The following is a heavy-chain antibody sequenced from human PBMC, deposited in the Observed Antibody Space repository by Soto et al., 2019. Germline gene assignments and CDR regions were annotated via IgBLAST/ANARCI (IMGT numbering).Heavy chain of an antibody. CDR2: FYPGDSDS. Sequence: PGESLKISCQASGYRFTTYWIGWVRQMPGKGLEWMGIFYPGDSDSTYSPSFKGQVTISGDKSISAAYLQWSSLKASDTAIYYCARGGKGGSNFYGLDVWGQGTTVTVSS. CDR1: GYRFTTYW. J-gene: IGHJ6*02. V-gene: IGHV5-51*01. D-gene: IGHD1-26*01. CDR3: ARGGKGGSNFYGLDV.